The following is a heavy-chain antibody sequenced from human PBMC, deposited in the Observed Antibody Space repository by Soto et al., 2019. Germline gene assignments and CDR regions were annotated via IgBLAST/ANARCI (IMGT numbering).Heavy chain of an antibody. CDR2: ISGGGSNT. Sequence: GGSLRLSCAASGFTFSSYGMHWVRQAPGKGLEWVSAISGGGSNTYYADSVKGRFTISRDNAKNTLYLQMNSLRAEDTAVYYCAKLGNYYGSGSQYNWFDPWGQGTLVTVSS. V-gene: IGHV3-23*01. CDR1: GFTFSSYG. D-gene: IGHD3-10*01. CDR3: AKLGNYYGSGSQYNWFDP. J-gene: IGHJ5*02.